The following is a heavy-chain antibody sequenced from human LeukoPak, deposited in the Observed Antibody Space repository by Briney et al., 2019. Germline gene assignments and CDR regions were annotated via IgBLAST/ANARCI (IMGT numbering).Heavy chain of an antibody. CDR3: AKGYSGSYLADFDY. J-gene: IGHJ4*02. CDR2: IRGGEFTT. D-gene: IGHD1-26*01. V-gene: IGHV3-23*01. Sequence: GGSLRLSCAASGFTFSTYPMSWVRQAPGKGLEWVSTIRGGEFTTYYADPVKGRFTISRDNSKNTLFLQMNSLRAEDTAVYYCAKGYSGSYLADFDYWGQGTLVTVSS. CDR1: GFTFSTYP.